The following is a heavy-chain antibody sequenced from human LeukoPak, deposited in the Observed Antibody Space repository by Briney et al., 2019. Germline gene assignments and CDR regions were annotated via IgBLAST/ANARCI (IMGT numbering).Heavy chain of an antibody. D-gene: IGHD5-18*01. J-gene: IGHJ4*02. CDR2: IYYTGST. CDR3: ARGEYSYVYSPYFAY. CDR1: GGSISSGNFY. V-gene: IGHV4-31*03. Sequence: PSQTLSLTCSVSGGSISSGNFYWSWIRHHPGRGLEWIGNIYYTGSTYYNPSLKSRVTISIDMSKNQFSLKLSSVTAADTAVYFCARGEYSYVYSPYFAYWGQGALVTVSS.